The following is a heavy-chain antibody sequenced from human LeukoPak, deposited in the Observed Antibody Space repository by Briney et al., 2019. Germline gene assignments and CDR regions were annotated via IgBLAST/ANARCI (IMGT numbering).Heavy chain of an antibody. V-gene: IGHV4-34*01. D-gene: IGHD6-13*01. J-gene: IGHJ4*02. CDR3: ARGSSIAAAGTSYFDY. CDR2: INRSGST. CDR1: GGSFSGYY. Sequence: SETLSLTCGVYGGSFSGYYWSWIRQPPGKGLEWIGEINRSGSTNYNPSLKSRVTISVDTSKNQFSLKLSSVTAADTAVYYCARGSSIAAAGTSYFDYWGQGTLVTVSS.